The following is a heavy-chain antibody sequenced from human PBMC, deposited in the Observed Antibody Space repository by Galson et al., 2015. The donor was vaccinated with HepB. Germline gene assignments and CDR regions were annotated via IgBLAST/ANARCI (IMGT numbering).Heavy chain of an antibody. CDR3: ARDQQWLVRYFDY. J-gene: IGHJ4*02. D-gene: IGHD6-19*01. V-gene: IGHV3-30-3*01. CDR2: ISYDGSNK. CDR1: GFTFSSYA. Sequence: SLRLSCAASGFTFSSYAMHWVRQAPGKGLEWVAVISYDGSNKYYADSVKGRFTISRDNSKNTLYLQMNSLRAEDTAVYYCARDQQWLVRYFDYWGQGTLVTVSS.